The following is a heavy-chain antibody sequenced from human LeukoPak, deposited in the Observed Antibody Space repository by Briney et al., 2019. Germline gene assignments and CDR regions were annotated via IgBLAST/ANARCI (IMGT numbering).Heavy chain of an antibody. CDR2: IFYIENT. CDR3: ARKKQYYYDSSGYAFDI. V-gene: IGHV4-59*01. CDR1: GGSISSYY. J-gene: IGHJ3*02. Sequence: PSETLSLTCTVSGGSISSYYWSWIRQPPGKGLEWIGYIFYIENTNYNPSLKSRVTISVDTSKNQFSLKLSSVTAADTAVYYCARKKQYYYDSSGYAFDIWGQGTMVTVSS. D-gene: IGHD3-22*01.